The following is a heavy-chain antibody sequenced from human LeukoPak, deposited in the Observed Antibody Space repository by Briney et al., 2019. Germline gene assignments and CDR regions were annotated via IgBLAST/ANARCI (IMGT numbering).Heavy chain of an antibody. J-gene: IGHJ4*02. CDR3: ATTTIRLGY. V-gene: IGHV4-39*07. CDR1: GGSISSSSYY. D-gene: IGHD1-26*01. Sequence: SETLSLTCTVSGGSISSSSYYWGWIRQPPGKGLEWIGSIYYSGGTYYNPSLKSRVTISADTSKNQFSLKLSSVTAADTAVYYCATTTIRLGYWGQGTLVTVSS. CDR2: IYYSGGT.